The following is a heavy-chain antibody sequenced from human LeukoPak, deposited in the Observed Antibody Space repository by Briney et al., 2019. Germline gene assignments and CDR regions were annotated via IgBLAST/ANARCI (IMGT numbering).Heavy chain of an antibody. CDR1: GFTFSSYS. J-gene: IGHJ4*02. V-gene: IGHV3-48*04. D-gene: IGHD2-21*01. CDR2: ISNSRRTI. Sequence: GGSLRLSCAASGFTFSSYSIHWVRQAPGKGLEWVSYISNSRRTIYYADSVRGRFTISRDNANNSLYLQMHSLRAEDTAVYYCARLYTTVIVRTNDYWGQGTLVTVSS. CDR3: ARLYTTVIVRTNDY.